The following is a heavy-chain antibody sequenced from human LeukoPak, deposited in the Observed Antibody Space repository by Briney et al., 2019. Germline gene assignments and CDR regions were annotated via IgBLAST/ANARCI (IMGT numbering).Heavy chain of an antibody. D-gene: IGHD3-3*01. CDR2: IYYSGST. J-gene: IGHJ5*02. V-gene: IGHV4-59*01. Sequence: SETLSLTCTVSGGSIRSYYWSWIRQPPGKGLEWIGYIYYSGSTNYNPSLKSRVTISVDTSKNQFSLKLSSVTAADTAVYYCARARKAIFGAYNWFDPWGQGTLVTVSS. CDR3: ARARKAIFGAYNWFDP. CDR1: GGSIRSYY.